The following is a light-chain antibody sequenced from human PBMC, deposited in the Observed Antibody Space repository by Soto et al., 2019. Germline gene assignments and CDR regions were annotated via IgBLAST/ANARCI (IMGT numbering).Light chain of an antibody. CDR3: QQSSSALIT. Sequence: DIQMTQSPSTLSASVGDRVTITCRASQSISSWLAWYQQKPGKAPKLLIYDASSLESGVPSRFSGSGSGTEFTLTISSLQPDDFATYYCQQSSSALITFGQGTRLDIK. CDR1: QSISSW. V-gene: IGKV1-5*01. CDR2: DAS. J-gene: IGKJ5*01.